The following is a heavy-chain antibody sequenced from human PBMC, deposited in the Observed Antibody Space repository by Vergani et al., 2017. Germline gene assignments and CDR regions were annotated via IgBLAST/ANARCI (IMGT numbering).Heavy chain of an antibody. Sequence: QVQLVQSGAEVKKPGASVKVSCKASGYTFTSYAMNWVRQAPGQGLEWMGWINTNTGNPTYAQGFTGRFVFSFDTAVSTAYLQLSSLKAEDTAVYYCAREVKSIAVAAYNWFDPWGQGTLVTVSS. CDR3: AREVKSIAVAAYNWFDP. CDR1: GYTFTSYA. D-gene: IGHD6-19*01. V-gene: IGHV7-4-1*02. J-gene: IGHJ5*02. CDR2: INTNTGNP.